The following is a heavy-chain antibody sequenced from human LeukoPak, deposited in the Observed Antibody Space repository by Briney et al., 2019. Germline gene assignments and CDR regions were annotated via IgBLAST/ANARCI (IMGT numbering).Heavy chain of an antibody. CDR3: AKDGSGCSGGSCYQNFDY. J-gene: IGHJ4*02. V-gene: IGHV3-23*01. D-gene: IGHD2-15*01. Sequence: GGSLRLSCAASRFTFSSYAMSWVRQAPGKGLEWVSGISGSGGSTYYADSVKGRFTISRDNSKNTLYLQMNSLRAEDTAVYYCAKDGSGCSGGSCYQNFDYWGQGTLVTVSS. CDR1: RFTFSSYA. CDR2: ISGSGGST.